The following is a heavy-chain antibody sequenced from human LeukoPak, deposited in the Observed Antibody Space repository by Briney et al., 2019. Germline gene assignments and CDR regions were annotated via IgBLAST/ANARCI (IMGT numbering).Heavy chain of an antibody. V-gene: IGHV3-30*04. D-gene: IGHD3-10*01. CDR3: AKLPSGSYPPHPCFDY. J-gene: IGHJ4*02. CDR2: ISYYGSNN. CDR1: GFTFSNFA. Sequence: AGSLCLSCAASGFTFSNFALHWVRQAPGKGLEWVAVISYYGSNNYYTDPSNGRFTISRDNTKNTLYLQMNSLRAEDTAVYDCAKLPSGSYPPHPCFDYWGGGSLVTVSS.